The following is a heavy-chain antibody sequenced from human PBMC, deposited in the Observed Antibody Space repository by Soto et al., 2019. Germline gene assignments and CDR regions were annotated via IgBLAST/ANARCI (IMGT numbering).Heavy chain of an antibody. Sequence: EVQLVESGGGLVKPGGSLRLSCAASGFTFNSYTMNWVRQAPGKGLEWVSSISSGNNYIYYADSVKGRFTTSRDNAKNSLYLQMNTLRAEDTAVYYCAGDRLTCYSRYFHYGMDVWGQGTTVTVSS. CDR3: AGDRLTCYSRYFHYGMDV. J-gene: IGHJ6*02. CDR1: GFTFNSYT. CDR2: ISSGNNYI. V-gene: IGHV3-21*01. D-gene: IGHD3-9*01.